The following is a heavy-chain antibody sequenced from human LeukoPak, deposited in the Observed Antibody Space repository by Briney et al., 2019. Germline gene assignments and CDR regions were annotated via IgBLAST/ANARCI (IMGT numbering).Heavy chain of an antibody. J-gene: IGHJ4*02. CDR2: IYYSGST. CDR3: ASGSSSWLKGRFDY. D-gene: IGHD6-13*01. CDR1: GYSISSGYY. V-gene: IGHV4-38-2*02. Sequence: KPSETLSLTCTVSGYSISSGYYWGWIRQPPGKGLEWIGSIYYSGSTYYNPSLKSRVTISVDTSKNQFSLKLSSVTAADTAVYYCASGSSSWLKGRFDYWGQGTLVTVSS.